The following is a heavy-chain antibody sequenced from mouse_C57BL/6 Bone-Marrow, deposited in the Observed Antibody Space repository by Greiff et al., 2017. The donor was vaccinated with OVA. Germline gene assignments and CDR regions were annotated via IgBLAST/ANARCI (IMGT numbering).Heavy chain of an antibody. Sequence: VQLQQPGAELVQPGASVKLSCKASGYTFTSYWMHWVKQRPGRGLEWIGRIDPNSGGTKYNEKFKSKATLTVDKPSSTAYMQLRSLTSEDSAVEYCARGYYDYDRDYYAMDYWGQGTSVTVSS. D-gene: IGHD2-4*01. CDR1: GYTFTSYW. CDR3: ARGYYDYDRDYYAMDY. CDR2: IDPNSGGT. V-gene: IGHV1-72*01. J-gene: IGHJ4*01.